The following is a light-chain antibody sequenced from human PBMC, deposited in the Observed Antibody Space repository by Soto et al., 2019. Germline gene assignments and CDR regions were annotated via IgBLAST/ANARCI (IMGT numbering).Light chain of an antibody. CDR1: SSNIGGNT. Sequence: QSVLTRPPSASGTPGQSVTISCSGSSSNIGGNTVSWYQQLPGTAPKLLIYSNNQRPSGVPDRFSGSKSGTSASLAISGLQSEDEADYYCATWDDSLNGLFGGGTKVTVL. CDR2: SNN. CDR3: ATWDDSLNGL. J-gene: IGLJ2*01. V-gene: IGLV1-44*01.